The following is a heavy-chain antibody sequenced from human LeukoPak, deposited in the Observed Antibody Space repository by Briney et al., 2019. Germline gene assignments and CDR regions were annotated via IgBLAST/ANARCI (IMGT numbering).Heavy chain of an antibody. V-gene: IGHV4-39*01. CDR1: GGSIISSDYH. D-gene: IGHD2-15*01. Sequence: SETLSLTCTVSGGSIISSDYHWGWVRQPPGKGLEWIGTISYSGNTDYNPSLRSRVTISVDTSNNQFSLRLGSVTAADTAVYHCARHCCSGPAKRVFDIWGQGTTVTVSS. J-gene: IGHJ6*02. CDR3: ARHCCSGPAKRVFDI. CDR2: ISYSGNT.